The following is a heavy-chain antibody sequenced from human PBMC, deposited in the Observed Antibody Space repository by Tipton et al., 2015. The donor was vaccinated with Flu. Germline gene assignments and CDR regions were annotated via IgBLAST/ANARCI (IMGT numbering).Heavy chain of an antibody. V-gene: IGHV4-34*01. CDR1: GGSVSGHY. CDR3: ARHGGYYFDY. J-gene: IGHJ4*02. D-gene: IGHD4-23*01. Sequence: TLSLTCAVYGGSVSGHYWSWIRQPPGKRLVWIREINHSGRTNYNPSLKSRFTISVDTSKNQFSLKLSSVNAADTAVYYGARHGGYYFDYWGQGTLVTVSS. CDR2: INHSGRT.